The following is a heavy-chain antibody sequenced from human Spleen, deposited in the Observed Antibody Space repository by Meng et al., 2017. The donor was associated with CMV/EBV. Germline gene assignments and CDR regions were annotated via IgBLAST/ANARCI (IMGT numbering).Heavy chain of an antibody. J-gene: IGHJ4*02. Sequence: GESLKISCAASGFTFSNAWMSWVRQAPGKGLEWVGRIKSKTDGGTTDYAAPVKGRFTISRDDSKNTLYLQMNSLKTEDTAVYYCATDVSYGKRDYFDYWGQGTLVTVSS. V-gene: IGHV3-15*01. D-gene: IGHD3-10*01. CDR2: IKSKTDGGTT. CDR1: GFTFSNAW. CDR3: ATDVSYGKRDYFDY.